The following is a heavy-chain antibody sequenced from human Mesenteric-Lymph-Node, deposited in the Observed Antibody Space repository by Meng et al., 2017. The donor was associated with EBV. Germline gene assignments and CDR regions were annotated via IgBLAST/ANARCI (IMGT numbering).Heavy chain of an antibody. Sequence: QFQLDQTGAGLSKPGASVKLSCKVSGYTLTELSMHWVRQAPGKGLEWMGGFEPEDGETIYAQKLQGRVTMTEDTSTDTAYMELSSLRSEDTAVYYCAIVRGSYLNAEYFRDWGQGTLVTVSS. CDR2: FEPEDGET. CDR1: GYTLTELS. V-gene: IGHV1-24*01. CDR3: AIVRGSYLNAEYFRD. D-gene: IGHD1-26*01. J-gene: IGHJ1*01.